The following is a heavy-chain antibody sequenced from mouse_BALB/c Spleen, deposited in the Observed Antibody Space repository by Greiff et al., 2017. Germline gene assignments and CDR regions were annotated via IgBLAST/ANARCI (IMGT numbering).Heavy chain of an antibody. Sequence: DVKLQESGPGLVKPSQSLSLTCTVTGYSITSDYAWNWIRQFPGNKLEWMGYISYSGSTSYNPSLKSRISITRDTSKNQFFLQLNSVTTEDTATYYCARCTTAIDYYAMDYWGQGTSVTVSS. CDR3: ARCTTAIDYYAMDY. V-gene: IGHV3-2*02. CDR1: GYSITSDYA. CDR2: ISYSGST. J-gene: IGHJ4*01. D-gene: IGHD1-2*01.